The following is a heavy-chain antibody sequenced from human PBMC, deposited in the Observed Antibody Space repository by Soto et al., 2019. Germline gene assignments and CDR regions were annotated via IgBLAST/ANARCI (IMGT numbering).Heavy chain of an antibody. Sequence: GGSLRLSCAASGFTFPNSAMNWVRQTLGKGLEWISTVGDSGRNTYYADSVKGRFTISRDNSKNTLYLQMTSLRAEDTAIYYCVRGVNNWNPAGFDYWGQGTLVTVSS. CDR3: VRGVNNWNPAGFDY. CDR1: GFTFPNSA. CDR2: VGDSGRNT. V-gene: IGHV3-23*01. J-gene: IGHJ4*02. D-gene: IGHD1-20*01.